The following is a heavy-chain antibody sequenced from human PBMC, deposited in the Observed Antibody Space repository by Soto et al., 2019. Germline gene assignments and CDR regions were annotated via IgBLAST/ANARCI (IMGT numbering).Heavy chain of an antibody. CDR3: AREVQSITMVRAHGMDV. Sequence: SVNVSCKASGGTFSSYAISWVRQAPGQGLEWMGGIIPIFGTANYAQKFQGRVTITADESTSTAYMELSSLRSEDTAVYYCAREVQSITMVRAHGMDVWGQGTTVTVSS. J-gene: IGHJ6*02. V-gene: IGHV1-69*13. CDR1: GGTFSSYA. CDR2: IIPIFGTA. D-gene: IGHD3-10*01.